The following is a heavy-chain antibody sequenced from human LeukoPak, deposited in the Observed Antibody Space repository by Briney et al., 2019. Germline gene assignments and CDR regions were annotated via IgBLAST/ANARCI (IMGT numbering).Heavy chain of an antibody. Sequence: SETLSLTCAVYGESFSGYYWSWIRQPPGKGLEWIGEINHSGSTNYNPSLKSRVTISVDTSKNQFSLKLSSVIAADTAVYYCARVIAAADKYYYYYYMVVWGKGTTVTVSS. J-gene: IGHJ6*03. CDR2: INHSGST. CDR1: GESFSGYY. D-gene: IGHD6-13*01. V-gene: IGHV4-34*01. CDR3: ARVIAAADKYYYYYYMVV.